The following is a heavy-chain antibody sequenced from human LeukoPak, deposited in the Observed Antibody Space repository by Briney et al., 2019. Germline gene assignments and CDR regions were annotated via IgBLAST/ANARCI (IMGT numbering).Heavy chain of an antibody. V-gene: IGHV3-74*01. CDR1: GFTFSSYW. CDR2: INKDGSST. Sequence: GGSLRLSCAASGFTFSSYWMHWVRQAPGKGLVWVSRINKDGSSTNHADSVKGRFTISRDNAKNTLYLQMNSLRAEDTAVYHCARSFDVWGQGTMVTVSS. CDR3: ARSFDV. J-gene: IGHJ3*01.